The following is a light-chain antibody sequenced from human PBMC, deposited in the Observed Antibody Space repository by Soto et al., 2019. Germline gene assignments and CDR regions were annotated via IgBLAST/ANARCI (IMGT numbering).Light chain of an antibody. CDR1: QSVGTY. CDR2: DSY. CDR3: QQRSDWPST. V-gene: IGKV3-11*01. J-gene: IGKJ4*01. Sequence: EIVLTQSPATLSLSPGERATLSCRASQSVGTYFVWYQQKPGQAPRLLIYDSYNRATGIPARFSGSGSGTDVTLTISSLEPQDFVVYYCQQRSDWPSTFGGGTKVQIK.